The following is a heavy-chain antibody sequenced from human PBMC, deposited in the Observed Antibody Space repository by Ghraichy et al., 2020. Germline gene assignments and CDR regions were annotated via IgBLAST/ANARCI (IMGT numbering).Heavy chain of an antibody. D-gene: IGHD3-10*01. CDR1: GGSFSGYY. V-gene: IGHV4-34*01. CDR3: ARWMVRAFYYYYGMDV. J-gene: IGHJ6*02. Sequence: SQTLSLTCAVYGGSFSGYYWSWIRQPPGKGLEWIGEINHSGSTNYNPSLKSRVTISVDTSKNQFSLKLSSVTAADTAMYYCARWMVRAFYYYYGMDVWGQGTTVTVSS. CDR2: INHSGST.